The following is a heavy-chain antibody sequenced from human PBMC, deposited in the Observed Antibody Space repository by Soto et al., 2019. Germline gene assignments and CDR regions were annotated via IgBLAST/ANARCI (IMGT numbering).Heavy chain of an antibody. V-gene: IGHV4-39*01. CDR3: ARGITIFGVVIIPVEFFDY. D-gene: IGHD3-3*01. CDR1: GGSSSSSIFY. Sequence: SETLSLTCTVSGGSSSSSIFYGGWIRQPPGKGLEWIGSIYYSGSTYYNPSLKSRVTISVDTSKNQFSLKLSSVTAADTAVYYCARGITIFGVVIIPVEFFDYWGQGTLVTVSS. J-gene: IGHJ4*02. CDR2: IYYSGST.